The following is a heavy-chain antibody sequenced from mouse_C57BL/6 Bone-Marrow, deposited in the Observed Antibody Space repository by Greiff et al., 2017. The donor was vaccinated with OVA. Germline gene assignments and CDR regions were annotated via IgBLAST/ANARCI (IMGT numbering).Heavy chain of an antibody. D-gene: IGHD3-2*02. J-gene: IGHJ2*01. V-gene: IGHV1-42*01. CDR2: INPSTGGT. CDR3: ARNKNSSGYTY. CDR1: GYSFTGYY. Sequence: LVESGPELVKPGASVKISCKASGYSFTGYYMNWVKQSPEKSLEWIGEINPSTGGTTYNQKFKAKATLTVDKSSSTAYMQLKSLTSEDSAVYYCARNKNSSGYTYWGQGTTLTVSS.